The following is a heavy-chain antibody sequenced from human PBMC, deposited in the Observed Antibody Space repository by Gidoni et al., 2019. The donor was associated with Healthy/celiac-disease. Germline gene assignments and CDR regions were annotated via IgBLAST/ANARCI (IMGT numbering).Heavy chain of an antibody. CDR2: ISWNSGSI. J-gene: IGHJ3*02. CDR1: GFTFDAYA. V-gene: IGHV3-9*01. D-gene: IGHD5-18*01. Sequence: EVQLVESGGGLVQPGRSLRLSCAASGFTFDAYAMHWVRQAPGKGLEWVSGISWNSGSIGYADSVKGRFTISRDNAKNSLYLQMNSLRAEDTALYYCAKDLGGTVDTAMVAGFDIWGQGTMVTVSS. CDR3: AKDLGGTVDTAMVAGFDI.